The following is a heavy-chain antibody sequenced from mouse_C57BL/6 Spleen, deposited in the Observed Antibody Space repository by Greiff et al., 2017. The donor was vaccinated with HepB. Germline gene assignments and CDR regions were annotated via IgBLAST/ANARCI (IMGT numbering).Heavy chain of an antibody. J-gene: IGHJ1*03. V-gene: IGHV1-81*01. D-gene: IGHD1-1*01. CDR1: GYTFTSYG. CDR3: ARSRGTNTTVVATDFDV. CDR2: IYPRSGNT. Sequence: VQLQQSGAELARPGASVKLSCKASGYTFTSYGISWVKQRTGQGLEWIGEIYPRSGNTYYNEKFKGKATLTADKSSSTAYMELRSLTSEDSAVYFCARSRGTNTTVVATDFDVWGTGTTVTVSS.